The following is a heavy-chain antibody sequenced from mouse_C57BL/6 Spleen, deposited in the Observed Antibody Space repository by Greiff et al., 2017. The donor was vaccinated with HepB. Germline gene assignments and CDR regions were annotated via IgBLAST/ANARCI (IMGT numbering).Heavy chain of an antibody. CDR3: AREGDDYAVAY. CDR1: GYSITSGYY. V-gene: IGHV3-6*01. Sequence: VQLKESGPGLVKPSQSLSLTCSVTGYSITSGYYWNWIRQFPGNKLEWMGYLSYDGSNNYNPSLKNRITITRDTSKNQFFLKLNSVTTEDTATYYCAREGDDYAVAYWGQGTLVTVSA. J-gene: IGHJ3*01. CDR2: LSYDGSN. D-gene: IGHD2-4*01.